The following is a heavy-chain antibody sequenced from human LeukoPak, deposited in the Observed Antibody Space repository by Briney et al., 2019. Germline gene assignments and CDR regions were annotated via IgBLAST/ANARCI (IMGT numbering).Heavy chain of an antibody. CDR1: GGSSSGYY. D-gene: IGHD6-13*01. J-gene: IGHJ4*02. V-gene: IGHV4-34*01. Sequence: SETLSLTCAVYGGSSSGYYWSWIRQPPGKGLEWIGEINHSGSTNYNPSFKSRVTISVDTSKNQFSLKLSSVTAADTAVYYCARGLSGSSSWYVYWGQGTLVTVSS. CDR2: INHSGST. CDR3: ARGLSGSSSWYVY.